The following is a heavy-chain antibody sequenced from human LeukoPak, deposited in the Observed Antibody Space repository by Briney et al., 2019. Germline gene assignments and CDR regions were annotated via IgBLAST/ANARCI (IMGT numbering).Heavy chain of an antibody. J-gene: IGHJ4*02. V-gene: IGHV1-18*04. Sequence: ASVKVSCKTSGYTFTTYGITWVRQAPGHGLEWRGWISAYNVNTAYEQKFQRRVTVTTDTSTRTASMDLRSLRSDDTAVYYCAIVDTTVGFDYWGQGTLVTVSS. CDR3: AIVDTTVGFDY. D-gene: IGHD5-18*01. CDR2: ISAYNVNT. CDR1: GYTFTTYG.